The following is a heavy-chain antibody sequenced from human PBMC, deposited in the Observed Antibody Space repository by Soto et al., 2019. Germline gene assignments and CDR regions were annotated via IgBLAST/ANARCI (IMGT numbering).Heavy chain of an antibody. CDR3: AREGRVLNIAVAGTRGAFDI. CDR2: TYYRSKWYN. D-gene: IGHD6-19*01. V-gene: IGHV6-1*01. CDR1: GDSVSSNSAA. Sequence: SQTLSLTCAISGDSVSSNSAAWNWIRQSPSRGLEWLGRTYYRSKWYNDYAVSVKSRITINPDTSKNQFSLQLNSVTPEDTDVYYCAREGRVLNIAVAGTRGAFDIWGQGTMVTVSS. J-gene: IGHJ3*02.